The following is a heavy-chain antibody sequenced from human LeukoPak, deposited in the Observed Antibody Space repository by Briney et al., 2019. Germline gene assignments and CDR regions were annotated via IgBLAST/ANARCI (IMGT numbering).Heavy chain of an antibody. Sequence: GGSLRLSCAASGFTFSSYSMNWVRQAPGKGLEWVSSISSSSSYIYYADSVKGRFTISRDNAKNSLYLQMNSLRAEDTAVYYCARAVAGTPPYYYYYYMDVWGKGTTVTVSS. D-gene: IGHD6-19*01. CDR1: GFTFSSYS. J-gene: IGHJ6*03. CDR3: ARAVAGTPPYYYYYYMDV. V-gene: IGHV3-21*01. CDR2: ISSSSSYI.